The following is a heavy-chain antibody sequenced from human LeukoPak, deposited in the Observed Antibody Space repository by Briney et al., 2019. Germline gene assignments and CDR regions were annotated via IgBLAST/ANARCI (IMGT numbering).Heavy chain of an antibody. CDR3: ARSSGSYYLDY. V-gene: IGHV4-59*01. D-gene: IGHD3-10*01. CDR2: IYYSGST. J-gene: IGHJ4*02. Sequence: SETPSLTCTVSGGSISSYYWSWIRQPPGKGLERIGYIYYSGSTNYNPSLKSRVTISVDTSKNQFSLKLSSVTAADTAVYYCARSSGSYYLDYSGQGTLVTVSS. CDR1: GGSISSYY.